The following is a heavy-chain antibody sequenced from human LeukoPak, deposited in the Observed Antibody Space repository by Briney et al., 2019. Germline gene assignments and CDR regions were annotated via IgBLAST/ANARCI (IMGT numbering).Heavy chain of an antibody. Sequence: PGRSLRLSCAASGFTFSSYSMNWVRQAPGKGLEWVSAISGSGGSTYYADSVKGRFTISRDNSKNTLYLQMNSLRAEDTAVYYCAKDQGYYDFWSGYSSGDYWGQGTLVTVSS. CDR1: GFTFSSYS. V-gene: IGHV3-23*01. CDR2: ISGSGGST. CDR3: AKDQGYYDFWSGYSSGDY. D-gene: IGHD3-3*01. J-gene: IGHJ4*02.